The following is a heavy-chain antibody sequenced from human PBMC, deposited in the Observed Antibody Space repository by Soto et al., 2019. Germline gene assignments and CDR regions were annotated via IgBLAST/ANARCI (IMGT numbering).Heavy chain of an antibody. V-gene: IGHV1-69*13. CDR1: GGTFSSYA. CDR3: ARSITYYYDSSGFYSLRTTYYYYYGMDV. J-gene: IGHJ6*02. Sequence: SVKVSCKASGGTFSSYAISWVRQAPGQGLEWMGGIIPIFGTANYAQKFQGRVTITADESTSTAYMELSSLRSEDTAVYYCARSITYYYDSSGFYSLRTTYYYYYGMDVWGQGTTVTVSS. CDR2: IIPIFGTA. D-gene: IGHD3-22*01.